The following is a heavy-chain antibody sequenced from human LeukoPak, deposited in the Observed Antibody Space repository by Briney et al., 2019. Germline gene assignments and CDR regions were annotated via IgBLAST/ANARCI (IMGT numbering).Heavy chain of an antibody. CDR2: ISYDGSNK. J-gene: IGHJ3*02. V-gene: IGHV3-30-3*01. Sequence: PGRSLRLSCAASGFTFSSYAMHWVRQAPGKGLEWVAVISYDGSNKYYADSVKGRFTISRDNSKNTLYLQMNSLRAEDTAVYYCARERGYDILTGSQGDAFDIWGQGTMVTVSS. CDR1: GFTFSSYA. CDR3: ARERGYDILTGSQGDAFDI. D-gene: IGHD3-9*01.